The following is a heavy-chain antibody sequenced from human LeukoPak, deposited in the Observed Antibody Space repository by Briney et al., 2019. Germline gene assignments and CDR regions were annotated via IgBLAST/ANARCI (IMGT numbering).Heavy chain of an antibody. J-gene: IGHJ3*02. D-gene: IGHD2-2*01. V-gene: IGHV3-30*02. CDR1: GFTFSHYG. CDR2: IRYDGTNK. CDR3: ARVNPQRPDCSSTSCFVDAFDI. Sequence: PGGSLRLSCAASGFTFSHYGMHWVRQTPDKGLQWVAFIRYDGTNKNYADSVKGRFTITRDNSKNTLYLHMNSLRAEDAAVYYCARVNPQRPDCSSTSCFVDAFDIWGQGTMVTVSS.